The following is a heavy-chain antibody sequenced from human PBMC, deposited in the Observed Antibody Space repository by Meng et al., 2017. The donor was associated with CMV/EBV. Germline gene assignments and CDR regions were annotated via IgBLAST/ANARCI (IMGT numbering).Heavy chain of an antibody. D-gene: IGHD6-13*01. CDR2: IYYSGST. J-gene: IGHJ6*02. CDR1: GGSISSYY. Sequence: SETLSLTCTVSGGSISSYYWSWIRQPPGKGLEWIGYIYYSGSTNYNPSLKSRVTISVDTSKNQFSLRLSSVTAADMAVYYCARGAGYSSSWYPYYYGMDVWGQGTTVTVSS. CDR3: ARGAGYSSSWYPYYYGMDV. V-gene: IGHV4-59*01.